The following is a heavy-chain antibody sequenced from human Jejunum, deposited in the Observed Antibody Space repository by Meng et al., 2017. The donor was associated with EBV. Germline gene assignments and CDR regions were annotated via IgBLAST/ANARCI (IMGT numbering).Heavy chain of an antibody. CDR1: VYTLTGYY. Sequence: QGQWGHSGVEVRKPGASVKLSCKVSVYTLTGYYRHWVRQAPGQGLEWMGRINPNSGDTYRAQKFQGRVTMTRDTSISTAYMELSSLTSDDTAMYYCARSYCGGDCNYNWIDPWGQGTLVTVSS. J-gene: IGHJ5*02. D-gene: IGHD2-21*02. V-gene: IGHV1-2*06. CDR3: ARSYCGGDCNYNWIDP. CDR2: INPNSGDT.